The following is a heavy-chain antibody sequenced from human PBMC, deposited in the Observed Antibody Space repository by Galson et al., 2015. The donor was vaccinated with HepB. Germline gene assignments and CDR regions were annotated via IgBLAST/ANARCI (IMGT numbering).Heavy chain of an antibody. V-gene: IGHV3-33*01. D-gene: IGHD2-21*02. CDR1: GFTFSSYG. J-gene: IGHJ4*02. CDR3: ARAMEHIAVVVTALDY. Sequence: SLRLSCAASGFTFSSYGMHWVRQAPGKGLEWVAVIWYDGSNKYYADSVKGRFTISRDNSKNTLYLQMNSLRAEDTAVYYCARAMEHIAVVVTALDYWGQGTLVTVSS. CDR2: IWYDGSNK.